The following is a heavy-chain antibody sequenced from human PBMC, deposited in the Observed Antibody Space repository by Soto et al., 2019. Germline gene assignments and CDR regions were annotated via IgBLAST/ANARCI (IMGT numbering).Heavy chain of an antibody. Sequence: PVGSLRLSCAASGFTFSNAWMSWVRQAPGKGLEWVGRIKSKTDGGTTDYAAPVKGRFTISRDDSKNTLYLQMNSLKTEDTAVYYCTTARGYYDSSGYPHWGQGTLVTVSS. CDR3: TTARGYYDSSGYPH. CDR2: IKSKTDGGTT. CDR1: GFTFSNAW. V-gene: IGHV3-15*01. D-gene: IGHD3-22*01. J-gene: IGHJ4*02.